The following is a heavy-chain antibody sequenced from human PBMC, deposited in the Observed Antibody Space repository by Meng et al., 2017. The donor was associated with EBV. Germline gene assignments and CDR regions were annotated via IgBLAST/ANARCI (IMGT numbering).Heavy chain of an antibody. D-gene: IGHD1-26*01. CDR1: GFTFSGSA. CDR3: TRLDGSYIYY. Sequence: VGSGGGLVQPGGSLKLSCAASGFTFSGSAMHWVRQASGKGLEWVGRIRSKANSYATAYAASVKGRFTISRDDSKNTAYLQMNSLKTEDTAVYYCTRLDGSYIYYWGQGTLVTVSS. V-gene: IGHV3-73*02. CDR2: IRSKANSYAT. J-gene: IGHJ4*02.